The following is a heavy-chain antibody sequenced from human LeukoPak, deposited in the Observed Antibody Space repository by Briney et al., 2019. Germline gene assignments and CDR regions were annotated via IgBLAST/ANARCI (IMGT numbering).Heavy chain of an antibody. J-gene: IGHJ4*02. CDR1: GFTFSSYA. Sequence: GGSLRLSCAASGFTFSSYAIHWVRQAPGKGLEWVALISYDGSNKYYADSVKGRFTISRDKSKNTLYLQMNSLRAEDTAVYYCARDLSGVTGYTYGRGIDYWGQGTLVTVSS. CDR2: ISYDGSNK. D-gene: IGHD5-18*01. CDR3: ARDLSGVTGYTYGRGIDY. V-gene: IGHV3-30*04.